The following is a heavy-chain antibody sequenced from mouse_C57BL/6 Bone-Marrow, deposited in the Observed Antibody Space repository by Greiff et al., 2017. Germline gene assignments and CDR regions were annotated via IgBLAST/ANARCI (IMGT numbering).Heavy chain of an antibody. Sequence: VQLQQSGAELVRPGASVKLSCTASGFNIKDDYMHWVKQRPEQGLEWIGWIDPENGDTEYASKFQGKATITADTSSNPAYLQLSSLTSEDTAVYYCTTYGSSLWYFDVWGTGTTVTVSS. V-gene: IGHV14-4*01. CDR1: GFNIKDDY. D-gene: IGHD1-1*01. J-gene: IGHJ1*03. CDR3: TTYGSSLWYFDV. CDR2: IDPENGDT.